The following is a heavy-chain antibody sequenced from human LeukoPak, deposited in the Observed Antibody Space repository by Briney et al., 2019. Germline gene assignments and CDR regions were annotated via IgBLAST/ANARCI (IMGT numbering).Heavy chain of an antibody. V-gene: IGHV1-2*02. CDR1: GYTFSNHS. J-gene: IGHJ4*02. Sequence: GASVKLSCKTSGYTFSNHSVQWVRQAPGQGLEWVGWINPKRRDTSSAPNFQGRFTLTRDTSINSAYLELTGLTYDDTAMYYCAGEGGGSGHGAGFAFWGQGALVTVSS. CDR2: INPKRRDT. CDR3: AGEGGGSGHGAGFAF. D-gene: IGHD3-10*01.